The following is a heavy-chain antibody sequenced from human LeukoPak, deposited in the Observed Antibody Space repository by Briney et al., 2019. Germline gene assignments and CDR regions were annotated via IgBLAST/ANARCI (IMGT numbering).Heavy chain of an antibody. J-gene: IGHJ4*02. CDR3: ARGLGDY. D-gene: IGHD7-27*01. V-gene: IGHV3-33*01. CDR2: IWNDGSNN. Sequence: GGSLRLSCAASGFTFSSFGMHWVRQAPGKGLEWVAVIWNDGSNNYYADSVKGRFTISRDNAKNTLYLQMNSLRADDTAVYYCARGLGDYWGQGTLVTVSS. CDR1: GFTFSSFG.